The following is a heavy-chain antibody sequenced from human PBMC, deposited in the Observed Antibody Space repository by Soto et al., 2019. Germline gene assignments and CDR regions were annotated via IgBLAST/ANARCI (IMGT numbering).Heavy chain of an antibody. CDR1: GFTFSDYY. CDR3: ARVLRYFDWFDAFDI. Sequence: PGGSLRLSCAASGFTFSDYYMSWIRQAPGKGLEWVSYISSSGSTIYYADYVKGRFTISRDNAKNSLYLQMNSLRAEDTSVYYCARVLRYFDWFDAFDIWGQGTMVTVSS. D-gene: IGHD3-9*01. CDR2: ISSSGSTI. V-gene: IGHV3-11*01. J-gene: IGHJ3*02.